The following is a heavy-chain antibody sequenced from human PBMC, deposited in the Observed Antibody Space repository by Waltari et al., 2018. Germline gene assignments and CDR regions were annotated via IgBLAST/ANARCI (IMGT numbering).Heavy chain of an antibody. CDR3: ATAFMVSTAYTDC. D-gene: IGHD2-21*01. J-gene: IGHJ4*02. CDR2: FDTEDDET. CDR1: GYTLTELP. Sequence: QVQLVQSGAEVKKPGASVKVSCKVSGYTLTELPMHWVRQAPGKGLEWMGGFDTEDDETIYAQNFQGRVTMTYDTSTDTAYMELSSLRSEDTAVYYCATAFMVSTAYTDCWGQGTLVTVSS. V-gene: IGHV1-24*01.